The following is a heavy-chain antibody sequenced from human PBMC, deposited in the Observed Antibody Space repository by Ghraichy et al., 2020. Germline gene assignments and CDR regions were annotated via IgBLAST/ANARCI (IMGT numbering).Heavy chain of an antibody. J-gene: IGHJ4*02. Sequence: GESLRLSCAASGFTFSSYAMHWVRQAPGKGLEWVAVISYDGSNKYYADSVKGRFTISRDNSKNTLYLQMNSLRAEDTAVYYCARDSRDLAGITIFGVLDYWGQGTLVTVSS. D-gene: IGHD3-3*01. CDR1: GFTFSSYA. CDR3: ARDSRDLAGITIFGVLDY. V-gene: IGHV3-30-3*01. CDR2: ISYDGSNK.